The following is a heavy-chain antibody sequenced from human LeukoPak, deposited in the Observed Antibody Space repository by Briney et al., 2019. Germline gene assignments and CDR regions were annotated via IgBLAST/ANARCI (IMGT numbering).Heavy chain of an antibody. CDR2: IKQDGSEK. D-gene: IGHD2-21*02. V-gene: IGHV3-7*01. J-gene: IGHJ3*02. CDR1: GFSFRSYW. CDR3: ARDQGDIVVVTATDAFDI. Sequence: GGSLRLSCAASGFSFRSYWMSWVRQAPGKGLEWVANIKQDGSEKYYVDSVKGRFTISRDNAKNSLYLQMNSLRAEDTAVYYCARDQGDIVVVTATDAFDIWGQGTMVTVSS.